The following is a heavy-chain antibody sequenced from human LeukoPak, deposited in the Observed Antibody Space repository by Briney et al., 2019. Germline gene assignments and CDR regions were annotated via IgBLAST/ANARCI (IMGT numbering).Heavy chain of an antibody. V-gene: IGHV3-23*01. CDR1: GFTFSNYA. CDR3: AKGATGLRIVGDD. D-gene: IGHD2-15*01. J-gene: IGHJ4*02. Sequence: SGGSLRLSCAASGFTFSNYAMTWVRQAPGKGLEWVSTITGSGNDAYYADSVKGRFTISRDYSKNMLYLQMNSLRAEDAAVYYCAKGATGLRIVGDDWGQGTLVTVSS. CDR2: ITGSGNDA.